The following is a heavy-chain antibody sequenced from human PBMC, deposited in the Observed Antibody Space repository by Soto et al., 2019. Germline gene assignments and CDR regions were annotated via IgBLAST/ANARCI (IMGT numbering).Heavy chain of an antibody. D-gene: IGHD2-2*01. V-gene: IGHV1-69*01. CDR3: AKDSFAMDCSSNNCPNWFDP. Sequence: QVQLVQSGAEMKKPGSSVKVSCKASGGTFSSYAISWMRQTPGQGLEWMGVIIPFFGVTNNAQNFQRPFTITADEFTSTVYMELSSLRSEDTAVYYCAKDSFAMDCSSNNCPNWFDPWGQGTLVTVSS. J-gene: IGHJ5*02. CDR1: GGTFSSYA. CDR2: IIPFFGVT.